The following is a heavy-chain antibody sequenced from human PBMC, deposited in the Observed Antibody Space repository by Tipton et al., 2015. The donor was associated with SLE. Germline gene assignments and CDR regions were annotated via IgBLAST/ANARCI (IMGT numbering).Heavy chain of an antibody. CDR1: GGSISSHY. V-gene: IGHV4-59*11. Sequence: LRLSCTVSGGSISSHYWSWIRQTPGKGLEWIGYIFYTGSAKYNPTLLSRVTISVDTSKNQFSLMLSSVTAADTAVYYCATSINCGYYFYMYVWVKVTTVTVSS. J-gene: IGHJ6*03. CDR2: IFYTGSA. D-gene: IGHD1-20*01. CDR3: ATSINCGYYFYMYV.